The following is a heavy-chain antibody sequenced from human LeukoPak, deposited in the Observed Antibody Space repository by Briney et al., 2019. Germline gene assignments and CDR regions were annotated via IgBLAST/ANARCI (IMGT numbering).Heavy chain of an antibody. Sequence: GGSLRLSWAASGFVFSSYSMNWVRQAPGKGLEWVSFLIVGNGNQHYADSVKGRFTISRDDAKNSLYLQMNSLRAEDTAVYYCARDRNGGSFDYWGQGTLVTVSS. J-gene: IGHJ4*02. D-gene: IGHD4-23*01. CDR2: LIVGNGNQ. V-gene: IGHV3-48*01. CDR3: ARDRNGGSFDY. CDR1: GFVFSSYS.